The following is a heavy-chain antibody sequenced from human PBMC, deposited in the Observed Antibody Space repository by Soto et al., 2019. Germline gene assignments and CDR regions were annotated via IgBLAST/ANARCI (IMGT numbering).Heavy chain of an antibody. J-gene: IGHJ2*01. D-gene: IGHD5-12*01. V-gene: IGHV6-1*01. CDR3: ARDGSGFQWYFDL. CDR2: TYYRSKWYN. CDR1: GDSVSSKSAT. Sequence: QAQLQQSGPGLVKPSQTLSLTCAISGDSVSSKSATWSWIRQSPSRGLEWLGRTYYRSKWYNDYAVSVTGRIVINSDTSKNQFSLQLNSVTPEDTAVYYCARDGSGFQWYFDLWGRGTPVTVSS.